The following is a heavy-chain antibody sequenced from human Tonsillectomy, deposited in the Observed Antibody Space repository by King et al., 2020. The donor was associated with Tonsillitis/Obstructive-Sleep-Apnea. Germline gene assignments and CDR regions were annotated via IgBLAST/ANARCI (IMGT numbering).Heavy chain of an antibody. V-gene: IGHV5-10-1*03. CDR2: IDPCDSYT. Sequence: VQLVESGAEVKKPGESLRISCKGSGYSFTNYCITWVRQMPGKGLEWMGTIDPCDSYTNYSPSFQGHVTISADKSISTAYLQWSSLKASDTAMYYCASHTGYSIDYRYAMDVWGQGTTVTVSS. D-gene: IGHD5-18*01. CDR3: ASHTGYSIDYRYAMDV. J-gene: IGHJ6*02. CDR1: GYSFTNYC.